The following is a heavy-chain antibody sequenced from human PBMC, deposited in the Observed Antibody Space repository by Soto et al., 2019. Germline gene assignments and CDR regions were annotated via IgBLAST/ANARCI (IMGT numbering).Heavy chain of an antibody. CDR2: ISGSGGST. CDR1: GFTFSSYA. V-gene: IGHV3-23*01. J-gene: IGHJ4*02. Sequence: PGGSLRLSCAASGFTFSSYAMSWVRQAPGKGLEWVSAISGSGGSTYYADSVKGRFTISRDKSKNTLYLQMNSLRAEDTAVYYCAKADGSGSYKGADYWGQGTLVTVSS. CDR3: AKADGSGSYKGADY. D-gene: IGHD3-10*01.